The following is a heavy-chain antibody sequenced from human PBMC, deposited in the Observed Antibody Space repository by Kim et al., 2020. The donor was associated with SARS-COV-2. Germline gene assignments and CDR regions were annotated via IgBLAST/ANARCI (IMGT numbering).Heavy chain of an antibody. J-gene: IGHJ4*02. V-gene: IGHV4-34*01. CDR3: ASATVMYYFDY. Sequence: TNYNPSLKSRVTISVDTSKNQFSLKLSSVTAADTAVYYCASATVMYYFDYWGQGTLVTVSS. D-gene: IGHD4-17*01. CDR2: T.